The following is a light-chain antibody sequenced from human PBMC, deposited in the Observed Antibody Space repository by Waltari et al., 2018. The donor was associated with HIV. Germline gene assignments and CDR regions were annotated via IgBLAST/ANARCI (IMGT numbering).Light chain of an antibody. CDR3: QQTMSVPYT. J-gene: IGKJ2*01. Sequence: DVQMTQSPSFLSASVGARVSITCRASQGIGQYLNWYQQKPGKAPKLLIYAALTKQPGVPSRFSGGGLGTTFALTIASLQPDDVATYFCQQTMSVPYTFGPG. V-gene: IGKV1-39*02. CDR2: AAL. CDR1: QGIGQY.